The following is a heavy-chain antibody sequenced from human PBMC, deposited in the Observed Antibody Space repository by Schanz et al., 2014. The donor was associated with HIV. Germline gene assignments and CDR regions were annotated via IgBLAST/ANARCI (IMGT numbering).Heavy chain of an antibody. V-gene: IGHV1-2*02. D-gene: IGHD2-8*01. Sequence: QAQLVQSGAEVKKPGASVRVSCKASGYTFTASYIHWVRQAPGQGLEWMGWINPNSGATDSAQKFQGRVTMTRDTSISTAFMELSSLRSDDTAVYYCARDTNFVLDVWGQGTTVTVSS. CDR1: GYTFTASY. CDR3: ARDTNFVLDV. J-gene: IGHJ6*02. CDR2: INPNSGAT.